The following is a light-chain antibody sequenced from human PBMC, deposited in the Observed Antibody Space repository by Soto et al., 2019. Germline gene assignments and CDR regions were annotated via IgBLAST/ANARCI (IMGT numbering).Light chain of an antibody. J-gene: IGKJ1*01. Sequence: DIQMTQSPSTLSASVGDRVTITCRASQSISSWVAWYQQKPGKAPKLLIYDASSLESGVPSRFGGSGSGTEFTLTTSSLQPDDFAAYYCQQYNSYPWTFGQGTKVEIK. V-gene: IGKV1-5*01. CDR3: QQYNSYPWT. CDR2: DAS. CDR1: QSISSW.